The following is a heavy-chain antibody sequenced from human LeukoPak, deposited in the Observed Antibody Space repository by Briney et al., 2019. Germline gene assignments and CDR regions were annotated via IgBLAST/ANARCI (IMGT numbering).Heavy chain of an antibody. CDR2: IGSSGSYI. J-gene: IGHJ4*02. V-gene: IGHV3-21*01. D-gene: IGHD3-10*01. CDR3: VRQYYYGSGSYFWAPDY. Sequence: GGSLRLSCEVSGFTFSSYHMNWVRRAPGKGLEWVSSIGSSGSYIYYADSLTGRFTISRDNAKNSLYLQMNSLRAEDTAVYYCVRQYYYGSGSYFWAPDYWGQGTLVTVSS. CDR1: GFTFSSYH.